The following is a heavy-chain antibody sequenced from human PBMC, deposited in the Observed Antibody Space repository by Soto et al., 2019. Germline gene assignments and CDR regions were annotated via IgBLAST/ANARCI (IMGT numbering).Heavy chain of an antibody. CDR1: GGTFSSYT. Sequence: SVKVSCKASGGTFSSYTISWVRQAPGQGLEWMGRIIPILGIANYAQKFQGRVTITADKSTSTAYMELSSLRSEDTAVYYCASGYCSGGSCERHYYYGMDVWGQ. J-gene: IGHJ6*02. CDR3: ASGYCSGGSCERHYYYGMDV. D-gene: IGHD2-15*01. V-gene: IGHV1-69*02. CDR2: IIPILGIA.